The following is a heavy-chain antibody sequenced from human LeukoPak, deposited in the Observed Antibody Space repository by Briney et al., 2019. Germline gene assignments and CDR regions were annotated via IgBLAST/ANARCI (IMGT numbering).Heavy chain of an antibody. CDR3: ARDFAWGSGGAPIDDNWLDP. Sequence: GGSLRLSCAASGFTFSTYWMSWVRQAPGKGLECVANIKEDGSEKYYVDSVKGRFTISRDDAKNSLYLQMNSLRFDDTAVYYCARDFAWGSGGAPIDDNWLDPWGQGILVTVSS. J-gene: IGHJ5*02. CDR2: IKEDGSEK. V-gene: IGHV3-7*03. D-gene: IGHD7-27*01. CDR1: GFTFSTYW.